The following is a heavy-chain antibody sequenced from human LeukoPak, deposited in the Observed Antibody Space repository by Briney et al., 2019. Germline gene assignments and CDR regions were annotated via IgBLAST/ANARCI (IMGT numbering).Heavy chain of an antibody. CDR1: GFTFSSYD. V-gene: IGHV3-13*04. Sequence: GGSLRLSCAASGFTFSSYDMHWVRQATGKGLEWVSAIGTAGDTYYPGSVKGRFTISRENAKNSLYLQMNSLRAGDTAVYYCARGRYFDWSYYYYSMDVWGQGTTVTVCS. J-gene: IGHJ6*02. CDR2: IGTAGDT. CDR3: ARGRYFDWSYYYYSMDV. D-gene: IGHD3-9*01.